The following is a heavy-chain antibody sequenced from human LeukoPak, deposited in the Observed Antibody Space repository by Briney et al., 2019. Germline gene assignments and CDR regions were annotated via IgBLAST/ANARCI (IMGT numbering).Heavy chain of an antibody. Sequence: GGSLRLSCAASGFIFSRYWMSWVRQAPGKGLEWVANIKEDGSEKYYVDPVKGRFTISRDNAKKSLYLQMNSPRAEDTAVYYCARDQVVAMRGVLQGAFDMWGQGTMVTVSS. CDR1: GFIFSRYW. V-gene: IGHV3-7*01. J-gene: IGHJ3*02. D-gene: IGHD3-22*01. CDR2: IKEDGSEK. CDR3: ARDQVVAMRGVLQGAFDM.